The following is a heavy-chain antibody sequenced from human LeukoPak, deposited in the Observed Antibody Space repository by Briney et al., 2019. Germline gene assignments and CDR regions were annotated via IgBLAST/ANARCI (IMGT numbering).Heavy chain of an antibody. Sequence: SETLSLTCTVSGGSISSHFWSWIRQPPGKGLEWIGYIYYSGGTNYNPSLKSRVTISVDTSKTQFSLKLSSVTAADTAVYYCARANPYNWNSRYYFDYWGQGTLVTVSS. J-gene: IGHJ4*02. CDR1: GGSISSHF. V-gene: IGHV4-59*08. CDR3: ARANPYNWNSRYYFDY. CDR2: IYYSGGT. D-gene: IGHD1-7*01.